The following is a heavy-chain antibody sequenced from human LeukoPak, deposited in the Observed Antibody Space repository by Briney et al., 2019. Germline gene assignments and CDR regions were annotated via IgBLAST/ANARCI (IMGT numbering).Heavy chain of an antibody. D-gene: IGHD6-25*01. CDR2: INSDGSST. Sequence: GGSLRLSCAASGFTFSSYWMHWVRQAPGKGLVWVSRINSDGSSTSYADSVKGRFTISRDNAKNTLYLQMNSLRAEDTAVYHCARDSRYDYYYMDVWGKGTTVTVSS. CDR3: ARDSRYDYYYMDV. CDR1: GFTFSSYW. V-gene: IGHV3-74*01. J-gene: IGHJ6*03.